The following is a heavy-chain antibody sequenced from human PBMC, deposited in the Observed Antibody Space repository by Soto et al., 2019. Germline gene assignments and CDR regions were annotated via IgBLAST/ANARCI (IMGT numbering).Heavy chain of an antibody. CDR3: ARDNYDDSSGYDY. CDR1: GYTFTSYY. D-gene: IGHD3-22*01. CDR2: INPSGGST. J-gene: IGHJ4*02. V-gene: IGHV1-46*01. Sequence: ASVKVSCKASGYTFTSYYMHWVRQAPGQGLEWMGIINPSGGSTSYAQKFQGRVTMTSDTSTSTVYMEMSSLRSEDTAMYYCARDNYDDSSGYDYWGPGTLVTVSS.